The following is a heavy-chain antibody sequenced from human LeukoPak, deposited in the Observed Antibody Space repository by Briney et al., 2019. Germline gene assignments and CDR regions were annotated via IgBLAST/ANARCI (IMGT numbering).Heavy chain of an antibody. Sequence: PGGSLRLSCAASGFTFSSYAMSGVRQAPGKGLEGVSAISGSGGSTYYADSVKGRFTISRDNAKNTLYLQMNSLRAEDTAVYYCAKDIVVVVAEKDYFDYWGQGTLVTVSS. CDR1: GFTFSSYA. CDR2: ISGSGGST. D-gene: IGHD2-15*01. J-gene: IGHJ4*02. V-gene: IGHV3-23*01. CDR3: AKDIVVVVAEKDYFDY.